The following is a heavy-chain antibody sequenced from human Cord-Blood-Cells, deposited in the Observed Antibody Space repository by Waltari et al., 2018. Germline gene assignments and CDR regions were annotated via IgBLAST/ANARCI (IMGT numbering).Heavy chain of an antibody. Sequence: QVQLQQWGAGLLKPSEPLSLTCAVYGGSFSGYYWSWIRQPPGKGLEWIGEINHSGSTNYNPSLKSRVTISVDTSKNQFSLKLSSVTAADTAVYYCARGGEPLDAFDIWGQGTMVTVSS. CDR3: ARGGEPLDAFDI. CDR2: INHSGST. CDR1: GGSFSGYY. J-gene: IGHJ3*02. V-gene: IGHV4-34*01. D-gene: IGHD3-10*01.